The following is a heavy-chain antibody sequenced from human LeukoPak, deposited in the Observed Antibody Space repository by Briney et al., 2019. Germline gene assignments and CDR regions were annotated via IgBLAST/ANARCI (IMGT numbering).Heavy chain of an antibody. J-gene: IGHJ5*02. CDR1: GFTFSSYE. D-gene: IGHD1-1*01. Sequence: PGGSLRLSCAASGFTFSSYEMSWVRQAPGKGLEWVANIKQDGSEKYYVDSVKGRFTISRDNAKNSLYLQMNSLRAEDTAVYYCARDRRGYWNDVVSWFDPWGQGTLVTVSS. CDR3: ARDRRGYWNDVVSWFDP. V-gene: IGHV3-7*01. CDR2: IKQDGSEK.